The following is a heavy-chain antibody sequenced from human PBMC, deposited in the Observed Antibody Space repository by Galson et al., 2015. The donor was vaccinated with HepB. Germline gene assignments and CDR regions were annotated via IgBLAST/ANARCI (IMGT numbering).Heavy chain of an antibody. CDR3: TTDTYGADAFDI. D-gene: IGHD2/OR15-2a*01. Sequence: SLRLSCAASGFTFSSYAMHWVRQAPGKGLEWVGRIKSKTDGGTTDYAAPVKGRFTISRDDSKNTLYLQMNSLKTEDTAVYYCTTDTYGADAFDIWGQGTMVTVSS. CDR1: GFTFSSYA. CDR2: IKSKTDGGTT. V-gene: IGHV3-15*07. J-gene: IGHJ3*02.